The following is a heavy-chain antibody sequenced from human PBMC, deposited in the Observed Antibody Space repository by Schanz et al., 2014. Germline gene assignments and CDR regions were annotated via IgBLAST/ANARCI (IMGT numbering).Heavy chain of an antibody. J-gene: IGHJ5*02. CDR1: GFTFSSHW. V-gene: IGHV3-74*01. CDR3: ARPALWFGDNCFDP. CDR2: INSVGSNT. Sequence: EVQLVESGGGLVQPGGSLRLSCAASGFTFSSHWMHWVRQDPGKGLVWVARINSVGSNTDYADSVKGRFTISRDNAKNTLYLQMNSLRAEDTAVYYCARPALWFGDNCFDPWGQGTLVTVSS. D-gene: IGHD3-10*01.